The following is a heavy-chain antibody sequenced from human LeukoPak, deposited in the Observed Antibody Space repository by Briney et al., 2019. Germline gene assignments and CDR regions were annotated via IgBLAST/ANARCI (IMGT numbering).Heavy chain of an antibody. J-gene: IGHJ4*02. Sequence: GGSLRLSCAASGFTFSTYWMTWVRQAPGKGLEWVANINQDGTEKNYVASVKGRFTISRDNAKNSLYLQMNSLRAEGTAVYYCARNMGDYWGQGTLVTVSS. CDR2: INQDGTEK. V-gene: IGHV3-7*04. CDR3: ARNMGDY. CDR1: GFTFSTYW. D-gene: IGHD2/OR15-2a*01.